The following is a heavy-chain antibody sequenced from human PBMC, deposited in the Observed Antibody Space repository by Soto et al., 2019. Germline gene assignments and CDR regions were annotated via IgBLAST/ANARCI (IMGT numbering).Heavy chain of an antibody. CDR2: MNPNSGNT. Sequence: GASVKVSCKASGYTFTSYDINWVRQATGQGLEWMGWMNPNSGNTGYAQKFQGRVTMTRNTSISTAYMELSSLRSEDTAVYYCARGPYCSGGSCHGPFYYYYYMDVWGKGTTVTVSS. CDR3: ARGPYCSGGSCHGPFYYYYYMDV. CDR1: GYTFTSYD. D-gene: IGHD2-15*01. J-gene: IGHJ6*03. V-gene: IGHV1-8*01.